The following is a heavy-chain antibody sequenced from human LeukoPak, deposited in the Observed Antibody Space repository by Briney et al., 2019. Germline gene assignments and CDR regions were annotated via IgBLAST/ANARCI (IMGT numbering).Heavy chain of an antibody. V-gene: IGHV1-18*04. CDR3: ARRLGNWFDP. J-gene: IGHJ5*02. CDR2: ISAYNGNT. CDR1: GYTFTISH. Sequence: GASVKVSCTTSGYTFTISHVTWVRQAPGQGLEWMGWISAYNGNTNYAQKLQGRVTMTTDTSTSTAYMELRSLRSDDTAVYYCARRLGNWFDPWGQGTLVTVSS. D-gene: IGHD5/OR15-5a*01.